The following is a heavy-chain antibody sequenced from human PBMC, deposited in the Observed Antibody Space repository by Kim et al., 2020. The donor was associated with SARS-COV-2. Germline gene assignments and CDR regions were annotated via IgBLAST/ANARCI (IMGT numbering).Heavy chain of an antibody. J-gene: IGHJ6*02. Sequence: GGSLRLSCAASGFTFSSYWMSWVRQAPGKGLEWVANIRRDGGGAYYADSLKGRFTISRDNAKNSLYLQMNSLRAEDTAVYYCARGIYQLRPTSGMDAWGQGTTVSLS. CDR3: ARGIYQLRPTSGMDA. CDR2: IRRDGGGA. CDR1: GFTFSSYW. D-gene: IGHD2-2*01. V-gene: IGHV3-7*03.